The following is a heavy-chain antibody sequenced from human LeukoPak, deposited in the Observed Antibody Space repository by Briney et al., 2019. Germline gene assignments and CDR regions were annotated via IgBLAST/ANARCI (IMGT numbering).Heavy chain of an antibody. J-gene: IGHJ4*02. CDR1: GFSFSTQR. CDR3: AKESDDSSVYYYGPTPSPLDS. Sequence: QPGGSLRLSCAASGFSFSTQRMHWVRQAPGKGLVWVSYINIDERITGYADSVKGRFTISRDNSKNTLYLQMNSLRAEDTAVYYCAKESDDSSVYYYGPTPSPLDSWGQGTLVTVSS. D-gene: IGHD3-22*01. V-gene: IGHV3-74*01. CDR2: INIDERIT.